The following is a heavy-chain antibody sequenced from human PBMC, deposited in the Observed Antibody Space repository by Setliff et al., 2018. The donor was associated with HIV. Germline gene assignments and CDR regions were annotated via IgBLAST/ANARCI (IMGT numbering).Heavy chain of an antibody. CDR3: ARTKDCSSSSCPGTHHYYYMDV. V-gene: IGHV4-4*08. D-gene: IGHD2-2*01. CDR1: GGSISDFY. Sequence: SETLSLTCDVSGGSISDFYWSWIRQSPRWGLEWIGYVHTSGSSNYNLSLKSRATISVDTSTNQFSLKLTSLTAADTAVYYCARTKDCSSSSCPGTHHYYYMDVWGKGTTVTVSS. J-gene: IGHJ6*03. CDR2: VHTSGSS.